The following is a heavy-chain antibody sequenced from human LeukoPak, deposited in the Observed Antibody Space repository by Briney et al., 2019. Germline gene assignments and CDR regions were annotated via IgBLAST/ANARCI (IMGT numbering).Heavy chain of an antibody. D-gene: IGHD6-13*01. J-gene: IGHJ3*02. V-gene: IGHV3-23*01. Sequence: GGSLRLSCAASGFTFSTYAMTCVRQAPGKGLEWVSAISGSGGRTYYADSVKGRFTISRDNSKNTLNLQMNSLRADDTAVYYCAKDSGFAYSSSWYRVDAFDIWGQGTMVTVSS. CDR1: GFTFSTYA. CDR3: AKDSGFAYSSSWYRVDAFDI. CDR2: ISGSGGRT.